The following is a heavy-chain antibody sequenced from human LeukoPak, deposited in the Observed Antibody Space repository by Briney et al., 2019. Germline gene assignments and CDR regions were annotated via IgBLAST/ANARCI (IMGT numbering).Heavy chain of an antibody. V-gene: IGHV3-9*01. CDR1: GFTFDDYA. Sequence: PGRSLRLSCAASGFTFDDYAMHWVRHAPGKGLEWVSGISWNSGSIGYADSVKGQFTISKDYAKNTVYLQMNSLRAEDTAVYYCVSFYETYWGRGTLVTVSS. CDR2: ISWNSGSI. J-gene: IGHJ4*02. D-gene: IGHD2/OR15-2a*01. CDR3: VSFYETY.